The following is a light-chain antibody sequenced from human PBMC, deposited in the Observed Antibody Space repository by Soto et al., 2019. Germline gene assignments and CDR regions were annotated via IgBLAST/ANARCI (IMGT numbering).Light chain of an antibody. CDR1: QSIFNY. CDR3: QQTYSELVYT. CDR2: AVS. Sequence: DIQMTQSPSSLSASVGDRVTITCRSSQSIFNYFNWYQQKPGKAPEVLIYAVSSLQIGVPSRFAGSGSGTDFTLTITDLRPEDSATYYCQQTYSELVYTFGRGTKLEIK. J-gene: IGKJ2*01. V-gene: IGKV1-39*01.